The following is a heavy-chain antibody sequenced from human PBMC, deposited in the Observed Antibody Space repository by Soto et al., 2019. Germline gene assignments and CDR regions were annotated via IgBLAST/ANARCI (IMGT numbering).Heavy chain of an antibody. Sequence: SETLSLTCTVSGGSISSGGYYWSWIRQPPGKGLEWIGYIYYSGSTNYNPSLKSRVTISVDTSKNQFSLKLSSVTAADTAVYYCARASTVTTRGSRNNWFDPWGQGTLVTVSS. D-gene: IGHD4-17*01. CDR1: GGSISSGGYY. V-gene: IGHV4-61*08. J-gene: IGHJ5*02. CDR2: IYYSGST. CDR3: ARASTVTTRGSRNNWFDP.